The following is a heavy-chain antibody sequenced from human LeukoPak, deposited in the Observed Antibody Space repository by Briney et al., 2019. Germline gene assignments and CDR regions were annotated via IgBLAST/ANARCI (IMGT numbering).Heavy chain of an antibody. CDR3: ARNYGGSGSYYTCDY. V-gene: IGHV1-8*03. D-gene: IGHD3-10*01. Sequence: ASVKVSCKASGYTFTSYDINWVRQATGQGLEWMGWMNPNSGNTGYAQKFQGRVTITADESTSTAYMELSSLRSEDTAVYYCARNYGGSGSYYTCDYWGQGTLVTVSS. CDR2: MNPNSGNT. CDR1: GYTFTSYD. J-gene: IGHJ4*02.